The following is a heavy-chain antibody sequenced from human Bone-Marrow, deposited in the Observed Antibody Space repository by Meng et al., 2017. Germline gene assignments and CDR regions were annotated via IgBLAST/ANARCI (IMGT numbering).Heavy chain of an antibody. Sequence: GESLKISCAASGFTVSSNYMSWVRQAPGKGLEWVSSISSSSSYIYYADSVKGRFTISRDNAKNSLYLQMNSLRAEDTAVYYCARDADWVIFDHWGQGALVTVSS. J-gene: IGHJ4*02. D-gene: IGHD3-9*01. CDR2: ISSSSSYI. CDR3: ARDADWVIFDH. V-gene: IGHV3-21*01. CDR1: GFTVSSNY.